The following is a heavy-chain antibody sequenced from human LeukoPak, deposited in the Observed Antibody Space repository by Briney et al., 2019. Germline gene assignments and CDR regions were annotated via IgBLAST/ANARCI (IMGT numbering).Heavy chain of an antibody. D-gene: IGHD5-18*01. V-gene: IGHV4-38-2*02. CDR2: IYHSGST. CDR3: ARGQRGYPY. CDR1: GYSISSGYY. J-gene: IGHJ4*02. Sequence: SETLSLTCTVSGYSISSGYYWGWIRQPPGKGLEWIGSIYHSGSTYYNPSLKSRVTISVDTSKNQFSLKLSSVTAADTAVYYCARGQRGYPYWGQGTLVTVSS.